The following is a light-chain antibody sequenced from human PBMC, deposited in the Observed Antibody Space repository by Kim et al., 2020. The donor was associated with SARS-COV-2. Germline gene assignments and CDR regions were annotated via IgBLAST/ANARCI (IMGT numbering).Light chain of an antibody. CDR1: QSISRSY. J-gene: IGKJ2*02. CDR2: GAA. CDR3: QQYVGSPCT. V-gene: IGKV3-20*01. Sequence: LPHGERHALSCRASQSISRSYLAWYQQKPAQAPRLLTYGAASRATGIPDRFSGSGSGTDFTLTISRLEAEDFAVYYCQQYVGSPCTFGQGTKLEI.